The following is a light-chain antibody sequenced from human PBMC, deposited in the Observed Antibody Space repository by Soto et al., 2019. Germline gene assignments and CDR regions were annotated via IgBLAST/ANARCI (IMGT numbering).Light chain of an antibody. Sequence: EIVLTQFPDTLSLSPGERATLSCRASQSVNGDYLAWYRQKPGQAPSLLMYAKSTRATGIPDRFYGSGSGTDFTLTINRLEPEDFAVYYCQQYGDSPQTFGQGTKVEIK. CDR3: QQYGDSPQT. CDR2: AKS. J-gene: IGKJ1*01. CDR1: QSVNGDY. V-gene: IGKV3-20*01.